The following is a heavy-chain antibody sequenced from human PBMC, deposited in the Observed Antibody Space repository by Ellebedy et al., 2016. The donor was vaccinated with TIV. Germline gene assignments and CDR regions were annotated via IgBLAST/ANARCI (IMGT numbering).Heavy chain of an antibody. CDR1: GDSVSRNSAT. CDR2: TYQRSTWYN. J-gene: IGHJ4*02. V-gene: IGHV6-1*01. CDR3: ARGNSSSGFDY. Sequence: SQTLSLTCAISGDSVSRNSATWNWIRLSPSRGLEWLGRTYQRSTWYNDYAVSVKSRITINPDTSKNQFSLQLNSVTPEDTAVYYCARGNSSSGFDYWGQGTLVTVSS. D-gene: IGHD6-6*01.